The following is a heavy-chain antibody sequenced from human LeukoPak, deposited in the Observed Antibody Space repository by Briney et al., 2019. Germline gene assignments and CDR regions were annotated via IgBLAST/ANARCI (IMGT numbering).Heavy chain of an antibody. J-gene: IGHJ6*04. Sequence: SETLSLTCTVSGGSISNYYWSWIRQPPGKGLEWIGYIYNSGNTNYNPSLKSRVTISLDTPKNQFSLKLSSVTAADTAVYYCARMTYDPHGVDVWGKGTTVTVSS. V-gene: IGHV4-59*01. CDR3: ARMTYDPHGVDV. D-gene: IGHD5-12*01. CDR1: GGSISNYY. CDR2: IYNSGNT.